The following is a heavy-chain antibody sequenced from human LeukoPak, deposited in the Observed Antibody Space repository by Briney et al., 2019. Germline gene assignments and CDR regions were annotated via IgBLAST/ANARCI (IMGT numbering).Heavy chain of an antibody. J-gene: IGHJ4*02. V-gene: IGHV3-53*04. CDR1: GFTVSSNY. CDR3: ARGVLGYSYGFDY. D-gene: IGHD5-18*01. Sequence: PGGSLRLSCAASGFTVSSNYMSWVRQAPGKGLEWVSVIFSGGTTYYVDSVKGRFTISRHNSENTLYLQMNSLRGEDTAVYYCARGVLGYSYGFDYWGQGTLVTVSS. CDR2: IFSGGTT.